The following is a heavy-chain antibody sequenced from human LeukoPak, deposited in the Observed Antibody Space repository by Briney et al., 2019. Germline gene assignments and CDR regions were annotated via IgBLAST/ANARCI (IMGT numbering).Heavy chain of an antibody. D-gene: IGHD6-19*01. CDR2: IYYSGST. CDR3: ARPMAVADAFDI. CDR1: GESISGFY. Sequence: SETLSLTCTVSGESISGFYWNWIRQPPGKGLEWIGYIYYSGSTNYNPSLKSRVTISIDTSKNQFSLKLSSVTAADTAVYYCARPMAVADAFDIWGQGTMVTVSS. J-gene: IGHJ3*02. V-gene: IGHV4-59*08.